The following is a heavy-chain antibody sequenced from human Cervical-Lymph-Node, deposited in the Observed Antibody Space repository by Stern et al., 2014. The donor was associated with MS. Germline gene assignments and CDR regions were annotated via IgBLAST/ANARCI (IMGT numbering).Heavy chain of an antibody. J-gene: IGHJ4*02. Sequence: VQLVESGGGLVQPGGSLRLSCAAYGFTFSSYWMHWVRQAPGKGLVWVSRVDSDGSGTSYADSLKGRFTISRYNAKNTVYLQMNSLRAEDTATYYCLRDIPGTGYAYDYWVQGTLVTFSS. CDR2: VDSDGSGT. D-gene: IGHD5-12*01. V-gene: IGHV3-74*01. CDR1: GFTFSSYW. CDR3: LRDIPGTGYAYDY.